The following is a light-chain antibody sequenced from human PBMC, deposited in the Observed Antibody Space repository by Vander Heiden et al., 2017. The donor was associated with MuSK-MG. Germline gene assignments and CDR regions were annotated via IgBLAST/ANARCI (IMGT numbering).Light chain of an antibody. CDR2: DAS. J-gene: IGKJ3*01. CDR3: QQYDNRPSFT. Sequence: IHMTQSPSSLSASVGDRVTITCQASQDISNYLNWYQQKPGKAPKLLIYDASNLETGVPSRFSGSGSATDFTFTISSLQPEEIATYYCQQYDNRPSFTFGPGTKVDIK. CDR1: QDISNY. V-gene: IGKV1-33*01.